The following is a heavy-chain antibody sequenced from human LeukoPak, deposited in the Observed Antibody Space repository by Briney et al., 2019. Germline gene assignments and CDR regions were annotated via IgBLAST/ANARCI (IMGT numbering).Heavy chain of an antibody. D-gene: IGHD1-1*01. CDR1: GFTFSSYA. CDR2: ISGSGGST. CDR3: AKGKTGGYYYYYMDV. J-gene: IGHJ6*03. Sequence: HPGGSLRLSCAASGFTFSSYAMSWVRQAPGKGLEWVSAISGSGGSTYYADSVKGRFTISRDNSKNTLYLQMNSLRAEDTAVYYCAKGKTGGYYYYYMDVWGKGTTVILSS. V-gene: IGHV3-23*01.